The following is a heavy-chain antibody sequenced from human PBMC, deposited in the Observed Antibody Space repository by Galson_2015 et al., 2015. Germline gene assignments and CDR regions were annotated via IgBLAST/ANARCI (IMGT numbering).Heavy chain of an antibody. D-gene: IGHD2-21*02. CDR2: IVAGSGNT. J-gene: IGHJ4*02. CDR1: GFTFTSSA. V-gene: IGHV1-58*01. Sequence: SVKVSCKASGFTFTSSAVQWVRQARGQRLEWIGWIVAGSGNTNYAQKFQERVTITRDMSTSTAYMELSSLRSDDTAVYYCAADRLSYCDGDCFSDWGQGTLVTVSS. CDR3: AADRLSYCDGDCFSD.